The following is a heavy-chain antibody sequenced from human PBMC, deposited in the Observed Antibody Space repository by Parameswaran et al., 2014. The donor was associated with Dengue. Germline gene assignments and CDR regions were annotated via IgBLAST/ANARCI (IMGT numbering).Heavy chain of an antibody. V-gene: IGHV2-5*02. J-gene: IGHJ4*02. CDR2: IYWDDDK. Sequence: VRQAPGKALEWLALIYWDDDKRYSPSLKSRLTITKDTSKNQVVLTMTNMDPVDTATYYCAHSPYSSSWYWDFDYWGQGTLVTVSS. D-gene: IGHD6-13*01. CDR3: AHSPYSSSWYWDFDY.